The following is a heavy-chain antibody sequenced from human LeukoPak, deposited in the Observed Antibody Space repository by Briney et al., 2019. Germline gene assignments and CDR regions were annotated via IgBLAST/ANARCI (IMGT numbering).Heavy chain of an antibody. CDR3: AKGSGLLWFGESALDY. V-gene: IGHV3-23*01. D-gene: IGHD3-10*01. Sequence: GGSLRLSCAASGFTFSSYGMHWVRQAPGKGLEWVSAISGSGGSTYYADSVKGRFTISRDNSKDTLYLQMNSLRAEDTAVYYCAKGSGLLWFGESALDYWGQGTLVTVSS. CDR2: ISGSGGST. J-gene: IGHJ4*02. CDR1: GFTFSSYG.